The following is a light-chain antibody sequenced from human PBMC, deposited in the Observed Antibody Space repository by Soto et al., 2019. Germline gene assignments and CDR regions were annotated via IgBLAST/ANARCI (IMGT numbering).Light chain of an antibody. V-gene: IGLV2-14*01. J-gene: IGLJ1*01. CDR2: EVT. CDR3: KSYPTHSNRV. CDR1: STDIGAYNY. Sequence: QSALTQPASVSGSPGESITISCTVTSTDIGAYNYASCYKQHPSKAPKLLIYEVTTRPLGVSNLFSGSKSGNTASLTISGLQAEDEANYYCKSYPTHSNRVFGTGTKVTVL.